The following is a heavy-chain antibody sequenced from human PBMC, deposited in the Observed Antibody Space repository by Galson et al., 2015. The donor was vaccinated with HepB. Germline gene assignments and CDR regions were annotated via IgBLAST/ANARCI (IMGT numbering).Heavy chain of an antibody. CDR1: EFTISDYA. CDR3: AKGHAYNSAGIEY. D-gene: IGHD3-16*01. J-gene: IGHJ4*02. V-gene: IGHV3-23*01. Sequence: CAAPEFTISDYAMSWARQAPGKGLEWVSSINGGGGSAYYADSVKGRFTISRDNSKNTLYLLMDSLRAEDTAIYYCAKGHAYNSAGIEYWGQGTLVTVSS. CDR2: INGGGGSA.